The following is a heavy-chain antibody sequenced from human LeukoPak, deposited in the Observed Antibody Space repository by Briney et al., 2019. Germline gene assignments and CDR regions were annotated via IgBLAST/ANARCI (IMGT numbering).Heavy chain of an antibody. CDR3: AREAAMDSFGQIWYYYYYYYMDV. CDR1: GFTFSSYS. J-gene: IGHJ6*03. D-gene: IGHD5-18*01. CDR2: ISSSSSTI. V-gene: IGHV3-48*04. Sequence: PGGSLRLSCAASGFTFSSYSMNWVRQAPGKGLEWVSYISSSSSTIYYADSVKGRFTISRDNAKNSLYLQMNSLRAEDTAVYYCAREAAMDSFGQIWYYYYYYYMDVWGKGTTVTISS.